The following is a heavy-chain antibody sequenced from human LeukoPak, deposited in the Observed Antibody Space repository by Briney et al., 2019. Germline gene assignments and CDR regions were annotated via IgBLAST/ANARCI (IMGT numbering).Heavy chain of an antibody. Sequence: GGSLRLSCAASGFTFSSYSMNWVRQAPGKGLEWVSSISSSSSYIYYTDSVKGRFTTSRDKAKNSLYLQMNSLRAEDTAVYYCAREATVNIVVVPAPNWFDPWGQGTLVTVSS. J-gene: IGHJ5*02. D-gene: IGHD2-2*01. CDR2: ISSSSSYI. V-gene: IGHV3-21*01. CDR3: AREATVNIVVVPAPNWFDP. CDR1: GFTFSSYS.